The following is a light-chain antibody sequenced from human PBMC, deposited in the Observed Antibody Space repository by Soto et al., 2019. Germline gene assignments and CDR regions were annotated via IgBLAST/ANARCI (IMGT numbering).Light chain of an antibody. CDR2: DAS. V-gene: IGKV1-5*01. CDR3: QQYNSYSWT. CDR1: QSISSW. J-gene: IGKJ1*01. Sequence: DIQMTQSPSPLSASVGDRVTITCRASQSISSWLAWYQQKPGKAPKLLIYDASSLESGVPSRFSGSGSGTECTLTISSLQPDDVATYYCQQYNSYSWTLGQGTKVDIK.